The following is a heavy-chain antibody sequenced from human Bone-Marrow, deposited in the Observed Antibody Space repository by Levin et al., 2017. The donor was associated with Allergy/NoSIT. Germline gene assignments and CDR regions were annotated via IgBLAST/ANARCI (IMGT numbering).Heavy chain of an antibody. CDR3: GRSPPPRTAAAKGGIDF. Sequence: GGSLRLSCAVSGLTFSDDYMSWIRQAPGKGLEWISYISDSSDKIYYAESVRGRFTVSRDNANQSVSLQMNSLRVEDTAVYYCGRSPPPRTAAAKGGIDFWGQGTLVTVSS. V-gene: IGHV3-11*01. CDR2: ISDSSDKI. D-gene: IGHD6-25*01. J-gene: IGHJ4*01. CDR1: GLTFSDDY.